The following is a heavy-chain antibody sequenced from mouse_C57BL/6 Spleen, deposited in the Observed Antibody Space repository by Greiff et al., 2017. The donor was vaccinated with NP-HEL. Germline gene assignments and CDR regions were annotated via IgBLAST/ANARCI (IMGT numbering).Heavy chain of an antibody. Sequence: QVQLQQSGAELARPGASVKLSCKASGYTFTSYGISWVKQRTGQGLEWIGEIYPRSGNTYYNEKFKGKATLTADKSSSTAYMELRSLTSEDSAVYFCATTPSFAYWGQGTLVTVSA. V-gene: IGHV1-81*01. CDR1: GYTFTSYG. CDR3: ATTPSFAY. J-gene: IGHJ3*01. CDR2: IYPRSGNT.